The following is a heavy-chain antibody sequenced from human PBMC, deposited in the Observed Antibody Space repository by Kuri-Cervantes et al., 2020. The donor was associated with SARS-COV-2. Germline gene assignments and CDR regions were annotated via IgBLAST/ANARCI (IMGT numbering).Heavy chain of an antibody. Sequence: ASVKVSCKASGYTYTSYDINWVRQATGQGLEWMGWMNPNSGNTGYAQKFQGRVTMTRNTSISTAYMELSSLRSEDTAVYYCARVSLDTAMVTSYVDYWGQGTLVTVSS. CDR2: MNPNSGNT. CDR3: ARVSLDTAMVTSYVDY. V-gene: IGHV1-8*01. J-gene: IGHJ4*02. D-gene: IGHD5-18*01. CDR1: GYTYTSYD.